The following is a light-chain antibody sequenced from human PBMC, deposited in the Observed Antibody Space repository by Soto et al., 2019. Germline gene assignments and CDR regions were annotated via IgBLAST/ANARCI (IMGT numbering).Light chain of an antibody. V-gene: IGKV3-15*01. CDR1: QSVSSN. CDR2: GAS. J-gene: IGKJ2*01. Sequence: EIVMTQSPATLSVSPGERATLSCRASQSVSSNLAWYQQKPGQAPRLLIYGASTRATGIPASLSGSGSGTEFTHPISRLQSEEFAVYYCQQYNNWPYTFGQVTKLEIK. CDR3: QQYNNWPYT.